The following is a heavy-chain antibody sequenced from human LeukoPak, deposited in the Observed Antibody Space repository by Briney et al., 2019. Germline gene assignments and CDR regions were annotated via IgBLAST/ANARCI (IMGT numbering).Heavy chain of an antibody. Sequence: GGSLRLSCAASGFTFSSYSMHWVRQAPGKGLEWVAFIRSDGGIKYYADSVKGRFTISRDNSKNTLYLQMNSLRAEDTAVYYCTRADYYTSGTFRYYFDYWGQRTLVSVSS. CDR3: TRADYYTSGTFRYYFDY. J-gene: IGHJ4*02. D-gene: IGHD3-10*01. CDR2: IRSDGGIK. CDR1: GFTFSSYS. V-gene: IGHV3-30*02.